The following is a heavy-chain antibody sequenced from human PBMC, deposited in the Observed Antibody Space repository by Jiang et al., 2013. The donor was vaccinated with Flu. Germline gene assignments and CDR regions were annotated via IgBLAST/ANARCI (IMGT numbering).Heavy chain of an antibody. CDR3: ARDRDTVMAYNWFDP. J-gene: IGHJ5*02. V-gene: IGHV1-46*01. Sequence: SGAEVKKPGASVKVSCKASGYTFTSHNIHWVRQAPGQGLEWMGIINPGGGDTHYAQKFQGRVTMTRDTSTTTVYMELSRLRSEDTAVYYCARDRDTVMAYNWFDPVGPGNPGPTVSS. CDR2: INPGGGDT. CDR1: GYTFTSHN. D-gene: IGHD3-16*01.